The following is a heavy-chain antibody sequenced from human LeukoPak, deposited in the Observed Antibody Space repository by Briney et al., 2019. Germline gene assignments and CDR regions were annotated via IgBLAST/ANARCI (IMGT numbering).Heavy chain of an antibody. CDR3: ARDRIRGTYYDILTGSI. CDR1: GGSISSSSYY. Sequence: SETLSLTCTVSGGSISSSSYYWGWIRQPPGKGLEWIGSIYYSGSTYYNPSLKSRVTISVDTSKNQFSLKLSSVTAADTAVYYCARDRIRGTYYDILTGSIWGQGTLVTVSS. CDR2: IYYSGST. V-gene: IGHV4-39*07. D-gene: IGHD3-9*01. J-gene: IGHJ4*02.